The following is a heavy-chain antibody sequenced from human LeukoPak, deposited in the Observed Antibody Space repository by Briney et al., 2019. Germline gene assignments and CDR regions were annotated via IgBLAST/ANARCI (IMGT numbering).Heavy chain of an antibody. J-gene: IGHJ4*02. V-gene: IGHV3-33*06. CDR1: GFTFSSYG. Sequence: GGSLRLSCAASGFTFSSYGTHWVRQAPGKGLEWVAVIWYDGSNKYYADSVKGRFTISRDNSKNTLYLQMNSLRAEDTAVYYCAKDLNDFWSGYLFDYWGQGTLVTVSS. CDR2: IWYDGSNK. D-gene: IGHD3-3*01. CDR3: AKDLNDFWSGYLFDY.